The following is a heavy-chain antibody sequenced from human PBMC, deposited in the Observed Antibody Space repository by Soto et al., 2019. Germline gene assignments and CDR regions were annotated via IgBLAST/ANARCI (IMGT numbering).Heavy chain of an antibody. Sequence: ASVKVSCKASGGTFSSYAISWVRQAPGQGLEWMGGIIPIFGTANYAQKFQGRVTITADESTSTVYMELSSLRSEDTAVYYWARDIPDLTGDDAFDIWGQGTMVTVSS. CDR2: IIPIFGTA. CDR1: GGTFSSYA. CDR3: ARDIPDLTGDDAFDI. V-gene: IGHV1-69*13. D-gene: IGHD7-27*01. J-gene: IGHJ3*02.